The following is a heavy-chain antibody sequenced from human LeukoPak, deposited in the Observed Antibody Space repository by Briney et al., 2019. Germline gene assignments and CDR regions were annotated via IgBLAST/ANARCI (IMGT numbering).Heavy chain of an antibody. CDR3: ARPHWEMGMP. J-gene: IGHJ5*02. CDR2: INQDGSEQ. V-gene: IGHV3-7*01. D-gene: IGHD5-24*01. CDR1: GFNFRAYW. Sequence: GGSLRLSCTPSGFNFRAYWMSGVRQVPGRGLEWVANINQDGSEQYYVDSVKGRFTISRDNTKNSLQLQMNSLRAEDTAVYYCARPHWEMGMPWGQGTRVTVSS.